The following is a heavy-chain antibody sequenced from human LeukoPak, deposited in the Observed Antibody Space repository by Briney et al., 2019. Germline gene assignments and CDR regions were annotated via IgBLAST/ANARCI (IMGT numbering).Heavy chain of an antibody. CDR1: GFSFRSSW. Sequence: PGGSLTLSCAASGFSFRSSWMHWVRQAPGRGPVWVSRISSDGTNIRYADSVRGRFTVSRDNAKNTLYLQVNSLRVEDSAVYYCARDWGGSGPTSHDYWGQGTLVTVSS. CDR3: ARDWGGSGPTSHDY. CDR2: ISSDGTNI. V-gene: IGHV3-74*01. D-gene: IGHD3-16*01. J-gene: IGHJ4*02.